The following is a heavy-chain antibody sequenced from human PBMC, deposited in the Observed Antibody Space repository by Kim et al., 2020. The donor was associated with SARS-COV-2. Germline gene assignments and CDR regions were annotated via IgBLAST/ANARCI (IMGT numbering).Heavy chain of an antibody. CDR3: AGDIVVVVAALPDY. D-gene: IGHD2-15*01. V-gene: IGHV3-7*01. CDR2: IKTDGSEK. J-gene: IGHJ4*02. CDR1: GFTFSSYW. Sequence: GGSLRLSCAASGFTFSSYWMSWVRQAPGKGLEWVANIKTDGSEKYYVDSVKGRFTISRDNAKNSLYLQMHSLRAEDTAVYYCAGDIVVVVAALPDYWGQGTLVTVSS.